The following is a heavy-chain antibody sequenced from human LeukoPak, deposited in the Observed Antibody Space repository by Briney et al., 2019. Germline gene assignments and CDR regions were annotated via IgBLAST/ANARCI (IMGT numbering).Heavy chain of an antibody. Sequence: SETLSLTCTVSGGSISSGDYYWSWIRQPPGKGLEWIGYIYYSGSTNYNPSLKSRVTISVDTSKNQFSLKLSSVTAADTAVYYCARGQTTVYFQHWGQGTLVTVSS. CDR2: IYYSGST. J-gene: IGHJ1*01. CDR3: ARGQTTVYFQH. D-gene: IGHD4-17*01. CDR1: GGSISSGDYY. V-gene: IGHV4-30-4*01.